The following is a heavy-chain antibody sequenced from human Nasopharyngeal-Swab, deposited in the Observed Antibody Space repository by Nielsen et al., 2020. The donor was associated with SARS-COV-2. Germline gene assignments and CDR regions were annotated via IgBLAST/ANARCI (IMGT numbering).Heavy chain of an antibody. CDR1: GFTFSSFG. V-gene: IGHV3-33*01. CDR2: IWHDGRNK. CDR3: ARDKGSDDPIDY. J-gene: IGHJ4*02. D-gene: IGHD1-26*01. Sequence: GGSLRLSCATSGFTFSSFGMHWVRQAPGKGLEWVAVIWHDGRNKYYADSVKGRFTISRDNSKNTLDLQMNSLRVDDTAVYYCARDKGSDDPIDYWGQGTLVTVSS.